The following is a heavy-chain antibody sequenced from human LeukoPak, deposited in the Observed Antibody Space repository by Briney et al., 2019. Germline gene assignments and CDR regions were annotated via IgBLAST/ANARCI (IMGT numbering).Heavy chain of an antibody. D-gene: IGHD3-10*01. V-gene: IGHV4-30-2*01. CDR1: GGSISSGGYY. CDR3: AKVPGGYYPFDY. J-gene: IGHJ4*02. Sequence: SETLSLTCTVSGGSISSGGYYWSWIRQPPGKGLEWIGYIYHSGSTYYNPSLKSRVTISVDRSKNQFSLKLSSVTAADTAVYYCAKVPGGYYPFDYWGQGTLVTVSS. CDR2: IYHSGST.